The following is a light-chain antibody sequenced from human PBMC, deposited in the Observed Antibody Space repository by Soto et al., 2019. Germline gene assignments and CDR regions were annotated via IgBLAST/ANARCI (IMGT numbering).Light chain of an antibody. V-gene: IGKV1-12*01. CDR1: QEIRTW. Sequence: DIQMTQSPSSVSASVGDRVTISCRASQEIRTWLAWYQQKPGKAPKLLIYGASTLQSGVPSRFSGRGFGTDFTLSISSLQPEDFATYYCQQANSFPWTVGRGTGVEIK. CDR2: GAS. CDR3: QQANSFPWT. J-gene: IGKJ1*01.